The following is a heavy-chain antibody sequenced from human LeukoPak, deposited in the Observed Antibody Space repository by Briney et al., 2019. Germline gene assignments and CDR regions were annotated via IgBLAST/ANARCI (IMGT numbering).Heavy chain of an antibody. D-gene: IGHD3-9*01. J-gene: IGHJ3*02. CDR2: IIPIFGTA. CDR3: ARLTLKAILTGYHKDDAFDI. CDR1: GGTFSGYA. Sequence: ASVKVSCKASGGTFSGYAVSWVRQGPGQGVEWMGGIIPIFGTANYAQEFQGRVTITADESTSTAYMELSSLRSEDTAVYYCARLTLKAILTGYHKDDAFDIWGQGTMVTVSS. V-gene: IGHV1-69*13.